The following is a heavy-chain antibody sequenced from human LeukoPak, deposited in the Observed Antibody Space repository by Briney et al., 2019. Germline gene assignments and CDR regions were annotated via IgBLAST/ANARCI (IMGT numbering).Heavy chain of an antibody. CDR1: GFTFSSYW. CDR2: INSDGSST. Sequence: PGGSLRLSCAASGFTFSSYWMHWVRQAPGKGLVWVSRINSDGSSTSYADSVKGRFTISRDNAKNTLYLQMNSLRAEDTAVYYCARVRKRQFLKYSSGWSAFDYWGQGTLVTVSS. D-gene: IGHD6-19*01. V-gene: IGHV3-74*01. J-gene: IGHJ4*02. CDR3: ARVRKRQFLKYSSGWSAFDY.